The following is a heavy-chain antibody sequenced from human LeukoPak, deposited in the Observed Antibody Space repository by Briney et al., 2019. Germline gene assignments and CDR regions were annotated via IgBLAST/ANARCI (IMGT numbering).Heavy chain of an antibody. D-gene: IGHD3-10*01. CDR2: ISTSGSTI. Sequence: PGGSLRLSCVASGFAFSSYEMNWVRQAPGKGLEWVSYISTSGSTIYYADSVKGRLTISRDNAKNSLYLQMNSLRAEDTAVYYGFGESHYYGMDVWGKGTTVTVSS. J-gene: IGHJ6*04. CDR1: GFAFSSYE. V-gene: IGHV3-48*03. CDR3: FGESHYYGMDV.